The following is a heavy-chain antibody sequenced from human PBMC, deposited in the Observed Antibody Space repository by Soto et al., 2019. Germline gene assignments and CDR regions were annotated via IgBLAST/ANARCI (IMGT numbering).Heavy chain of an antibody. Sequence: SETLSLTCTVSGGSISRGDYYWSWIRQPPGKGLEWIGYIYYSGSTYYNPSLKSRVTISVDTSKNQFSLKLSSVTAADTAVYYCARERIAVAGTFDYWGQGTLVTVSS. CDR3: ARERIAVAGTFDY. V-gene: IGHV4-30-4*01. CDR1: GGSISRGDYY. D-gene: IGHD6-19*01. J-gene: IGHJ4*02. CDR2: IYYSGST.